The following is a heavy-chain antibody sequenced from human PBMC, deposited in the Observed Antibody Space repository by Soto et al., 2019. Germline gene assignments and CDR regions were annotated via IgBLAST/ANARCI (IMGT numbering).Heavy chain of an antibody. CDR1: GYTFTSYG. D-gene: IGHD3-16*01. CDR3: ASDDGGMAEGYYGLEV. V-gene: IGHV1-18*01. J-gene: IGHJ6*02. Sequence: ASVKVSCKASGYTFTSYGISWVRQAPGQVLEWMGWISAYNGNTNYAQKLQGRVTMTTDTSTSTAYMELRSLRSDDTAVYYCASDDGGMAEGYYGLEVWGQGTTVTVSS. CDR2: ISAYNGNT.